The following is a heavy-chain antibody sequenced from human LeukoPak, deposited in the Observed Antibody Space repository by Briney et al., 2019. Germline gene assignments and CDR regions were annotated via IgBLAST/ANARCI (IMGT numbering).Heavy chain of an antibody. CDR3: ARNIRFFGMDV. Sequence: TTSETLSLTCTVSGGSISSYYWSWIRQPPGKGLEWIGYILSNGGTNYNPSLKSRVTISLDTSKNQFSLKLTSVTAADTAVYYCARNIRFFGMDVWGQGTTVTVSS. J-gene: IGHJ6*02. D-gene: IGHD3-3*01. CDR2: ILSNGGT. CDR1: GGSISSYY. V-gene: IGHV4-59*01.